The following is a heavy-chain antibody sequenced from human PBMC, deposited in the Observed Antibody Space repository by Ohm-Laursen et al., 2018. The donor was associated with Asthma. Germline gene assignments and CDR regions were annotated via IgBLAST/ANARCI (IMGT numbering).Heavy chain of an antibody. CDR2: ISSSSGTI. CDR1: EFTFSLYS. CDR3: ARGTAARIFDY. V-gene: IGHV3-48*01. J-gene: IGHJ4*02. D-gene: IGHD6-6*01. Sequence: SLRLSCTAPEFTFSLYSMNWVRQAPGKGLEWVSYISSSSGTIYYADSVKGRFTISRDNAKNSLYLQMNSLRADDTAVYYCARGTAARIFDYWGQGTLVTVAS.